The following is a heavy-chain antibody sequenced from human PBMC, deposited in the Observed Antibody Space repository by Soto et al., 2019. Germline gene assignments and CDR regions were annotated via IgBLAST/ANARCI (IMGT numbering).Heavy chain of an antibody. J-gene: IGHJ6*02. Sequence: PGGSLRLSCAASGFTFSSYSMNWVRQAPGKGLEWVSSISSSSSYIYYADSVKGRFTISRDNAKNSLYLQMNSLRAEDTAVYYCARDSSGWYRAPARGDYYGMDVWGQGTTVTVSS. CDR2: ISSSSSYI. CDR3: ARDSSGWYRAPARGDYYGMDV. V-gene: IGHV3-21*01. CDR1: GFTFSSYS. D-gene: IGHD6-19*01.